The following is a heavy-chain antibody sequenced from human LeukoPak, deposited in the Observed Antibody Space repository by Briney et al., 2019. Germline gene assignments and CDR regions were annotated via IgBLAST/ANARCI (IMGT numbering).Heavy chain of an antibody. Sequence: SETLSLTCAVSGGSISSSNWWSWVRQPPGKGLEWIGEIYHSGSTNYNPSLKSRVTISVDKSKNQFSLKLSSVTAADTAVYYCARVYYSSSYDYWYFDLWGRGTLVTVSS. CDR3: ARVYYSSSYDYWYFDL. CDR2: IYHSGST. V-gene: IGHV4-4*02. J-gene: IGHJ2*01. CDR1: GGSISSSNW. D-gene: IGHD6-13*01.